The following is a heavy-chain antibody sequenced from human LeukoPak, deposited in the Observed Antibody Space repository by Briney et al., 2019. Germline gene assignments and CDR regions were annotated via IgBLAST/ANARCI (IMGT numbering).Heavy chain of an antibody. D-gene: IGHD5-18*01. CDR3: AKETGLGTAMVTYCYYGMDV. CDR2: ISGSGGST. V-gene: IGHV3-23*01. J-gene: IGHJ6*02. CDR1: GFTFSSYA. Sequence: GGSLRLSCAASGFTFSSYAMSWVRQAPGKGLEWVSAISGSGGSTYYADSVKGRFTISRDNSKNTLYLQMNSLRAEDTAVYYCAKETGLGTAMVTYCYYGMDVWGQGTTVTVSS.